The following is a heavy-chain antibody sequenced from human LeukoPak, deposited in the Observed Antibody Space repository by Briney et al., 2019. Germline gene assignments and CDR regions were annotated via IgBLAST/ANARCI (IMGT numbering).Heavy chain of an antibody. CDR3: ARQGDYDYVWGSYRYKGDFDY. J-gene: IGHJ4*02. CDR2: TSYSGYP. CDR1: GDSISTTEDH. D-gene: IGHD3-16*02. Sequence: SETLSLTCTVSGDSISTTEDHWTWIRQFPGKGLEWIGYTSYSGYPDSNPSLKSRVTISLDTSKNQFSLKLSSVTAADTAVYYCARQGDYDYVWGSYRYKGDFDYWGQGTLVTVSS. V-gene: IGHV4-30-4*08.